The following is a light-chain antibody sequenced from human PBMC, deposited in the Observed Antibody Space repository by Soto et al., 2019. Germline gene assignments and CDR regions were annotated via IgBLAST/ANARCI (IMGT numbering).Light chain of an antibody. CDR2: EVS. CDR1: SSDVGNYNY. CDR3: SSYTTSRTWV. Sequence: QSVLTQPVSVSGSPGQSITICCTGTSSDVGNYNYVSWYQHHPGKAPKLMIYEVSYRPSGVSVRFSGSKSGNTASLTISGLQAEDEANYYCSSYTTSRTWVFGGGTKLTVL. J-gene: IGLJ3*02. V-gene: IGLV2-14*01.